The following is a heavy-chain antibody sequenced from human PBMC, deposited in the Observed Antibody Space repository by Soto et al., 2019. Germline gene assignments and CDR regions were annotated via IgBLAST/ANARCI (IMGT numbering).Heavy chain of an antibody. Sequence: GGSLILSCSASGFTFSIYAMHWVRQAPGKGLEWVAVISYDGSNKYYADSVKGRFTISRDNSKNTLYLQMNSLRAEDTAVYYCARSGYSFGTFDYWGQGTLVTSPQ. J-gene: IGHJ4*02. D-gene: IGHD5-18*01. CDR3: ARSGYSFGTFDY. V-gene: IGHV3-30-3*01. CDR1: GFTFSIYA. CDR2: ISYDGSNK.